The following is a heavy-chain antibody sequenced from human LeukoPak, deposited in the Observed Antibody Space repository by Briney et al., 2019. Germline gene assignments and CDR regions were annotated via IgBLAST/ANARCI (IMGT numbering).Heavy chain of an antibody. J-gene: IGHJ2*01. CDR1: GASISGSY. V-gene: IGHV4-59*01. Sequence: SETLSLTCTVSGASISGSYWNWVRQPPGRGLEWIGYVYSSGSTDYNPSLKSRVAISVDASKNQFSLKLTSVTAADTAVYYCARGSKGSSWPGGYFDLWGRGTLVTVSS. D-gene: IGHD6-13*01. CDR3: ARGSKGSSWPGGYFDL. CDR2: VYSSGST.